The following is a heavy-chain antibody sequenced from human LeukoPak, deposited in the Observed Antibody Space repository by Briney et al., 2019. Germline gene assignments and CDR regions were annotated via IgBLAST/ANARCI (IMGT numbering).Heavy chain of an antibody. CDR3: ARESSYYDSSGYFNY. V-gene: IGHV4-4*02. Sequence: SETLSLTCAVSGGSISSSNWWSWVRQPPGKGLEWIGEIYHSGSTNYNPSLKSRVTISVDKSKNQFSLKLSSVTAADTAVYYCARESSYYDSSGYFNYWGQGTLVTVSS. D-gene: IGHD3-22*01. J-gene: IGHJ4*02. CDR2: IYHSGST. CDR1: GGSISSSNW.